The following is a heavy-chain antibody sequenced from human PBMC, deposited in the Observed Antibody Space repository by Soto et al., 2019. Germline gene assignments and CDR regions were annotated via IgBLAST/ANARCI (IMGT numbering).Heavy chain of an antibody. V-gene: IGHV5-51*01. CDR2: IYPGDSDT. D-gene: IGHD1-26*01. CDR3: ARYSGSYWHYLDF. J-gene: IGHJ4*02. CDR1: GYSFASHW. Sequence: PGESLKISCKGSGYSFASHWVAWVRQMPEKGLEWIGTIYPGDSDTKYSPAFRGQVTTSADTSVSTAYLQWRSLEATDSAIYYCARYSGSYWHYLDFWGQGTLVTVSS.